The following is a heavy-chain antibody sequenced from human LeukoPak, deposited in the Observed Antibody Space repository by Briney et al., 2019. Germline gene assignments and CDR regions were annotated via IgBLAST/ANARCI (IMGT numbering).Heavy chain of an antibody. CDR2: IYYSGST. Sequence: PSETLSLTCTVSGGSISSGGYYWSWIRQHPGKGLEWIGYIYYSGSTYYNPSLKSRVTISVDTSKNQFSLKLSSVTAADTAVYYCARGRGYEKDVFGAGNWFDPWGQGTLVTVSS. CDR1: GGSISSGGYY. J-gene: IGHJ5*02. V-gene: IGHV4-61*08. CDR3: ARGRGYEKDVFGAGNWFDP. D-gene: IGHD5-12*01.